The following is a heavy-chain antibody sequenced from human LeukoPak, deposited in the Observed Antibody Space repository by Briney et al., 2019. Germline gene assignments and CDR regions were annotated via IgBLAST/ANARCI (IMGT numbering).Heavy chain of an antibody. V-gene: IGHV3-30*02. D-gene: IGHD2-2*01. CDR3: AKATGYCSSTSCPGDY. Sequence: GGSLRLSCAASGFSFSGYGMHWVRQAPGKGLEWVAFILYDESNKYYADSVKGRFTISRDRSKNTLYLQMNSLRPEDTALYYCAKATGYCSSTSCPGDYWGQGTLVTVSS. CDR2: ILYDESNK. CDR1: GFSFSGYG. J-gene: IGHJ4*02.